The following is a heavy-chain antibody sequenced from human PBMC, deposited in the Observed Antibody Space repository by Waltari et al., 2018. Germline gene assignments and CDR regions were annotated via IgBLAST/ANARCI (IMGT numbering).Heavy chain of an antibody. V-gene: IGHV1-18*01. J-gene: IGHJ5*02. CDR3: ARLYDASAYYNTYLDP. CDR2: VRGYDGDT. CDR1: GYTFSNYG. Sequence: QDQLVQSGAEVRKPGASVKVSCKAAGYTFSNYGSAWVRQAPGQGLEWMGWVRGYDGDTKYAREFEGRLTVTTDTSMNTAHMELRSLRSDDTAVYYCARLYDASAYYNTYLDPWGQGALVTVSS. D-gene: IGHD3-22*01.